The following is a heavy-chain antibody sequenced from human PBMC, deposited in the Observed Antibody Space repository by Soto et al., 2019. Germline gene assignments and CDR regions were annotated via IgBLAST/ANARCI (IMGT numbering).Heavy chain of an antibody. CDR3: ARHFVAVVIKGWGY. Sequence: TSETLSLTCNVSGGSIDRSNYYWDWLRPPPGKGLEWIGTTYYNGNAYYNPSLKSRVSMSVDTSKNQFSLKLVSVTAADTAVYYCARHFVAVVIKGWGYWGQGTLVTVSS. J-gene: IGHJ4*02. V-gene: IGHV4-39*01. D-gene: IGHD3-22*01. CDR1: GGSIDRSNYY. CDR2: TYYNGNA.